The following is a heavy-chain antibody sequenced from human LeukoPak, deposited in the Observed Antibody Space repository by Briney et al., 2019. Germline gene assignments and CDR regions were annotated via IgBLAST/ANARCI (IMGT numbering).Heavy chain of an antibody. CDR2: ISYDGSNK. Sequence: PGGSLRLSCAASGFTFSSYAMHWVRQAPGKGLEWVAVISYDGSNKYYADSVKGRFTISRDNAKNSLYLQMNSLRAEDTAVYYCARASGDTAMVRYYYYYYMDVWGKGTTVTVSS. CDR3: ARASGDTAMVRYYYYYYMDV. D-gene: IGHD5-18*01. V-gene: IGHV3-30-3*01. J-gene: IGHJ6*03. CDR1: GFTFSSYA.